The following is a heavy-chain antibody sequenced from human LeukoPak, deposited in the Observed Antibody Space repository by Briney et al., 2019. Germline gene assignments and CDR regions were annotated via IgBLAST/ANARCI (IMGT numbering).Heavy chain of an antibody. V-gene: IGHV1-2*02. CDR2: IKPNSGDT. CDR3: ARDRAAVAGQYFFDY. Sequence: ASVKVSCKASGYTFSGYYMHWVRQAPGQGLEWIGWIKPNSGDTKYAKKFQGRVTMTRDTSINTAYMELSSLRSDDTAMYYCARDRAAVAGQYFFDYWGQGALVTVSS. CDR1: GYTFSGYY. J-gene: IGHJ4*02. D-gene: IGHD6-19*01.